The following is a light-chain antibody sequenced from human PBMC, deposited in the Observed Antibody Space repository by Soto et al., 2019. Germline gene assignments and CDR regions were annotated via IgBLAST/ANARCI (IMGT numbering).Light chain of an antibody. CDR1: QSISKN. CDR3: QQSYSSPYT. Sequence: DIQMTQSPASLSASVGDRVSITCRASQSISKNLNWYHHKFGKAPELVIYSASESQTGVPSRFSGSGSGTDFTLIISGLQPDDFATYYCQQSYSSPYTFGQGTKLEIK. V-gene: IGKV1-39*01. CDR2: SAS. J-gene: IGKJ2*01.